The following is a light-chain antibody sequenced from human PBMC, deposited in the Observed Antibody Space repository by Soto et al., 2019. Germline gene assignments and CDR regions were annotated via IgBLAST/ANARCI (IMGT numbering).Light chain of an antibody. CDR1: QSVSNT. CDR2: AAS. V-gene: IGKV3-15*01. CDR3: QQYNNWPLT. Sequence: EIVMTQSPATLSVSPGERATVSCRASQSVSNTLAWYQQKPGQPPRLLMYAASTRVAGIPVRFSGSGSGTEFTLTISSLQSEDFAVYYCQQYNNWPLTFGVGTKVEIK. J-gene: IGKJ4*01.